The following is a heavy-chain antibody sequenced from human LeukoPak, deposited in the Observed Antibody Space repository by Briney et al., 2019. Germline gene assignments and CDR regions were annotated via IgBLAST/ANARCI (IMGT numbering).Heavy chain of an antibody. V-gene: IGHV3-73*01. CDR3: TRRDSADLDY. D-gene: IGHD5-18*01. CDR1: GFTFSGSA. J-gene: IGHJ4*02. CDR2: IRSKANSYAT. Sequence: PGGSLRLSCAASGFTFSGSAMRWVRQASGKGLEWVGRIRSKANSYATAYAASVKGRFTISRDDSKNTAYLQMNSLKAEDTAVYYCTRRDSADLDYWGQGTLVTVSS.